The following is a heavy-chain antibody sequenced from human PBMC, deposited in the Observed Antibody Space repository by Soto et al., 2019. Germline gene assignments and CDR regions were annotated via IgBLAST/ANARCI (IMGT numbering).Heavy chain of an antibody. CDR2: ISYDGSNK. D-gene: IGHD3-9*01. J-gene: IGHJ4*02. CDR3: AKALRYFDWFPYDY. Sequence: QVQLVESGGGVVQPGRSLRLSCAASGFTFSSYGMHWVRQAPGKGLEWVAVISYDGSNKYYADSVKGRFTISRDNSKNTLYLQMNSLRAEDTAVYYCAKALRYFDWFPYDYWGQGTLVTVSS. CDR1: GFTFSSYG. V-gene: IGHV3-30*18.